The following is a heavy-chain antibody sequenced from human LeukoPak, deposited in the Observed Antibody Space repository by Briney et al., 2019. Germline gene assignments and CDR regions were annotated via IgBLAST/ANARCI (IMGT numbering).Heavy chain of an antibody. CDR3: ARDRYYYDSSSYYSAFDT. J-gene: IGHJ3*02. CDR1: GGSFSSYY. CDR2: VFTSGIISGNT. V-gene: IGHV4-4*07. D-gene: IGHD3-22*01. Sequence: SETLSLTCAVYGGSFSSYYWSWIRQPPGKGLEWIGRVFTSGIISGNTNYNPSLKSRVTMSVDTSNNQFSLKLRSVTAADTAVYYCARDRYYYDSSSYYSAFDTWGQGTMVTVSS.